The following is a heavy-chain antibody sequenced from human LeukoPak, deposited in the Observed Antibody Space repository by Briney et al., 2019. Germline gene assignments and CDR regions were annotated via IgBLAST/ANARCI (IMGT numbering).Heavy chain of an antibody. CDR1: GFTFSSYE. Sequence: GGSLRLSCAASGFTFSSYEMNWVRRAPGKGLEWVSYISSSGSTIYYADSVKGRFTISRDNAKNSLYLQMNSLRAEDTAVYYCARKAYGLDVWGKGTTVTVSS. CDR2: ISSSGSTI. CDR3: ARKAYGLDV. J-gene: IGHJ6*04. V-gene: IGHV3-48*03.